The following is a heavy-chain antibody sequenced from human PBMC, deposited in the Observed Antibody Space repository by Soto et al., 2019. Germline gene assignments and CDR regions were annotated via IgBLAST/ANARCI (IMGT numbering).Heavy chain of an antibody. V-gene: IGHV3-23*01. D-gene: IGHD2-21*01. Sequence: WGSLLVSCVPSVFTFSIFAMGWVRQAPGKGLDWVSSMSGTVGSTYYGDSVKGRFTISRDNYKNTLYLQMNSLRAEDTAVYYCAKGAPNSDRNWFDPWGQGTLVTVSS. CDR1: VFTFSIFA. CDR3: AKGAPNSDRNWFDP. CDR2: MSGTVGST. J-gene: IGHJ5*02.